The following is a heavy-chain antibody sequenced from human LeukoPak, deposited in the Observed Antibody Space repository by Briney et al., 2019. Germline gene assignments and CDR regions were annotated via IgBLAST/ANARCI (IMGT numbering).Heavy chain of an antibody. CDR1: GGSISSSSYY. V-gene: IGHV4-39*07. D-gene: IGHD6-13*01. CDR3: ARDIPGIAAAGTWNY. J-gene: IGHJ4*02. CDR2: IYYSGST. Sequence: PSETLSLTCTVSGGSISSSSYYWGWIRQPPGKGLEWIGSIYYSGSTYYNPSLKSRVTISVDTSKNQFSLKLSSVTAADTAVYYCARDIPGIAAAGTWNYWGQGTLVTVSS.